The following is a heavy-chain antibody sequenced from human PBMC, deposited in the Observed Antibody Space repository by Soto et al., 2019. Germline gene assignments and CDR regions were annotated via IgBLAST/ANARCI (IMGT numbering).Heavy chain of an antibody. Sequence: ASVKVSFKGSGYTFIRYDISWVRQAPGQGLEWMGWISAYNGNTNYAQKLQGRVTMTTDTSTSTAYMELRSLRSDDTAVYYCARELRGGIGSYYDYWGQGTLVTVSS. CDR2: ISAYNGNT. V-gene: IGHV1-18*01. CDR1: GYTFIRYD. CDR3: ARELRGGIGSYYDY. D-gene: IGHD1-26*01. J-gene: IGHJ4*02.